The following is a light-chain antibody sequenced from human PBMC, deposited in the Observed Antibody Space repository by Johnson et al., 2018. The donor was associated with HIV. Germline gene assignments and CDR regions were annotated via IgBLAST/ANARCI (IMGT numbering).Light chain of an antibody. V-gene: IGLV1-51*02. Sequence: QPVLTQPPSLSAAPGQRVSISCSGNSSNIENYFVSWYQQLPGAAPRLLIYEDNKRPSGIPDRFSGSKSGASATLGITGLQTGDEADYYCGVWDASLSTHYVFGTGTTVIVL. CDR1: SSNIENYF. CDR3: GVWDASLSTHYV. J-gene: IGLJ1*01. CDR2: EDN.